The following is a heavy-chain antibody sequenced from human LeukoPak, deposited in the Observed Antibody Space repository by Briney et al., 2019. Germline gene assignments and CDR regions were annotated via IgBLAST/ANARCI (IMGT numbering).Heavy chain of an antibody. V-gene: IGHV3-74*01. J-gene: IGHJ4*02. CDR2: INSDGSST. Sequence: GGSLRLSCAASGFSFSSYRMNWVRQAPGKGLEWVSRINSDGSSTSYADSVKGRFTISRDNAKNTLYLQMNSLRAEDTAVYYCARAPADRYCSSTSCQINWGQGTLVTVSS. CDR1: GFSFSSYR. CDR3: ARAPADRYCSSTSCQIN. D-gene: IGHD2-2*01.